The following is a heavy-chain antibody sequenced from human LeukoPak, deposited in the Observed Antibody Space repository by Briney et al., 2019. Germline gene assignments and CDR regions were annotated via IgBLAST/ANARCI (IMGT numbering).Heavy chain of an antibody. CDR3: ARDNLCTNGVCQKLFDY. CDR1: GYTFTSYG. Sequence: GASVKVSCKASGYTFTSYGIIWVRQAPGQGLEWMGWISAYNGNTNYAQKLQGRVTMTTDTSTSTAYMELRSLRSDDTAVYYCARDNLCTNGVCQKLFDYWGQGTLVTVSS. V-gene: IGHV1-18*01. CDR2: ISAYNGNT. J-gene: IGHJ4*02. D-gene: IGHD2-8*01.